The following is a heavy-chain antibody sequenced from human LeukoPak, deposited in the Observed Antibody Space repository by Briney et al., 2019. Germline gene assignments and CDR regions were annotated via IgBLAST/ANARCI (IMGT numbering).Heavy chain of an antibody. Sequence: PSETLSLTCTVSRGSISSGGNYWSWIRQYPGKGLEWIGYIYYSGTTYYNPSLESRVSISLDTSKNQFSLKLSSVTAADTAVYYCARRGGVAGYFDYWGQGTLVTVSS. CDR1: RGSISSGGNY. J-gene: IGHJ4*02. D-gene: IGHD6-19*01. V-gene: IGHV4-31*03. CDR3: ARRGGVAGYFDY. CDR2: IYYSGTT.